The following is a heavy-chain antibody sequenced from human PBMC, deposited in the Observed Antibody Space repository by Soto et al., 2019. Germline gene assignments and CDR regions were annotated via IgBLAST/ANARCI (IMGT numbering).Heavy chain of an antibody. CDR2: IYWDDDK. CDR3: AHTRYYFYF. Sequence: QITLQESGPSLVKPTQTLTLTCTFSGFSLSTSGVGVGWIRQPPGKALEWLALIYWDDDKPYSPSLKSRPTVTKDPSKNPVVPTMTHMDPVDTATYYSAHTRYYFYFSGQGTLVTVSA. V-gene: IGHV2-5*02. J-gene: IGHJ4*02. CDR1: GFSLSTSGVG.